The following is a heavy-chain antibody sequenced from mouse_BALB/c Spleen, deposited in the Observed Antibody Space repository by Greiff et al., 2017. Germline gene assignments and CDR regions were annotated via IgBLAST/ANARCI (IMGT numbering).Heavy chain of an antibody. CDR2: ISDGGSYT. D-gene: IGHD2-5*01. Sequence: EVKLEESGGGLVKPGGSLKLSCAASGFTFSDYYMYWVRQTPEKRLEWVATISDGGSYTYYPDSVKGRFTISRDNAKNNLYLQMSSLKSEDTAMYYCARDSNYSAMDYWGQGTSVTVSS. CDR3: ARDSNYSAMDY. V-gene: IGHV5-4*02. J-gene: IGHJ4*01. CDR1: GFTFSDYY.